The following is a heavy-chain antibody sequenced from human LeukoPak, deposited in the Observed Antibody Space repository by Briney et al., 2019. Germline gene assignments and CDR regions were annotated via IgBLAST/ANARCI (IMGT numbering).Heavy chain of an antibody. CDR1: GFTFSSYE. D-gene: IGHD3-16*02. V-gene: IGHV3-48*03. CDR2: ISSSGSTI. Sequence: EAGGSLRLSCAASGFTFSSYEMNWVRQAPGKGLEWVSYISSSGSTIYYADSVKGRFTISRDNAKNSLYLQMNSLRAEDTAVYYCAGWQHYYDYVWGSYLELWGQGTLVTVSS. J-gene: IGHJ5*02. CDR3: AGWQHYYDYVWGSYLEL.